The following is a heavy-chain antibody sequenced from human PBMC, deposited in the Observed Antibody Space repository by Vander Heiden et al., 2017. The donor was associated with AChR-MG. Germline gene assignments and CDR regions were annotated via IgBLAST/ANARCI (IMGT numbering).Heavy chain of an antibody. J-gene: IGHJ6*03. CDR3: AREPCSGGSCFYYYYMDV. Sequence: QVQLVQPGAEVQNPGSSVKVTCKASGGTISSYAISWVRQAPGQGLEWMGGIIPIFGTATYAQKFQGRVTITADKSTSTAYMELSSLRSEDTAVYYCAREPCSGGSCFYYYYMDVWGKGTTVTVSS. D-gene: IGHD2-15*01. CDR1: GGTISSYA. V-gene: IGHV1-69*06. CDR2: IIPIFGTA.